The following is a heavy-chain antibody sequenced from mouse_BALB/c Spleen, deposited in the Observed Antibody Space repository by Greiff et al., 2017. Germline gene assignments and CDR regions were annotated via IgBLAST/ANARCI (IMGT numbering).Heavy chain of an antibody. Sequence: EVQLQQSGTVLARPGASVKMSCKASGYSFTSYWMHWVKQRPGQGLEWIGAIYPGNSDTSYNQKFKGKAKLTAVTSASTAYMELSSLTNEDSAVYYCTRAYYDYDPSWFAYWGQGTLVTVSA. D-gene: IGHD2-4*01. CDR1: GYSFTSYW. V-gene: IGHV1-5*01. CDR3: TRAYYDYDPSWFAY. CDR2: IYPGNSDT. J-gene: IGHJ3*01.